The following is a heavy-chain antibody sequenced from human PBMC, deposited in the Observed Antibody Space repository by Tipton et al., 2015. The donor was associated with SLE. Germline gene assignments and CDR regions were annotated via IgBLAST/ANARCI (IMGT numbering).Heavy chain of an antibody. J-gene: IGHJ4*02. CDR3: GRHYDDYGLFRPHDH. CDR2: VYYTGAT. D-gene: IGHD4-17*01. V-gene: IGHV4-59*01. Sequence: TLSLTCTVSGASISSSYWSWIRQVPGKGLEWIGYVYYTGATNYNPSLESRAAISVDTSKNKFSLRLRSANAADTAVYYCGRHYDDYGLFRPHDHWGPGILVTASS. CDR1: GASISSSY.